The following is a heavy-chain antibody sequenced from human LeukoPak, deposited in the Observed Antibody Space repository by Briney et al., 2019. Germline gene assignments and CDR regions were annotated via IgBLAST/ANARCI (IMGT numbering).Heavy chain of an antibody. Sequence: GGSLRLSCAASGFTFSSYAMSWVRQAPGKGLEWVSAISGSGGSTYYADSVKGRFTISRDNSKNTLYLQMNSLRAEDTAVYYCAKVKRSSGWAYYFDYWGQGTLVTVSS. D-gene: IGHD6-19*01. CDR3: AKVKRSSGWAYYFDY. V-gene: IGHV3-23*01. J-gene: IGHJ4*02. CDR1: GFTFSSYA. CDR2: ISGSGGST.